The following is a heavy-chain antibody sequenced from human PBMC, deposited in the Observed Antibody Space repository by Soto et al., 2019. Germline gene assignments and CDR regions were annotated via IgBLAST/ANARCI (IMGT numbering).Heavy chain of an antibody. CDR3: ARDGGTTGEPNWFDP. D-gene: IGHD3-16*01. CDR1: GGTFSSYT. J-gene: IGHJ5*02. V-gene: IGHV1-69*08. Sequence: QVQLVQSGAEVKKPGSSVKVSCKASGGTFSSYTISWVRQAPGQGLEWMGRIIPILGIANYAQKFQGRVTITADKSTSTAYMELSSLRSEDTAVYYCARDGGTTGEPNWFDPWGQGTLVTVSS. CDR2: IIPILGIA.